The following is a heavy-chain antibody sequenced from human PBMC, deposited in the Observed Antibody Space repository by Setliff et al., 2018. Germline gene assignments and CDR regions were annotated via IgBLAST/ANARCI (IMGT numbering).Heavy chain of an antibody. CDR3: ARRAGSGGGFYYYYSYMDV. Sequence: PSETLSLTCTVSGGSISSSSYYWGWIRQPPGKGLEWIGSIYYSGSTYYNPSLKSRVTISVDTSKNQFSLKLGSVPAADTAVYYCARRAGSGGGFYYYYSYMDVWDKGTTVTVSS. CDR1: GGSISSSSYY. V-gene: IGHV4-39*01. J-gene: IGHJ6*03. CDR2: IYYSGST. D-gene: IGHD3-16*01.